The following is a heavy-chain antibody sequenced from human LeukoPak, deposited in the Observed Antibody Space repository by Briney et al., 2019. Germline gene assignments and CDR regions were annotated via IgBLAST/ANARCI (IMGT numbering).Heavy chain of an antibody. D-gene: IGHD3-22*01. CDR1: GGSISSSSYY. V-gene: IGHV4-39*01. Sequence: NPSETLSLTCTVSGGSISSSSYYWGWIRQPPGKGLEWIGSIYYSGNTYYNASLKSRVTISGDTSRNQFSLILSSVTAADTAVYYCARVQFKVEDYYDSSGYPWAFDYWGQGTLVTVSS. CDR3: ARVQFKVEDYYDSSGYPWAFDY. CDR2: IYYSGNT. J-gene: IGHJ4*02.